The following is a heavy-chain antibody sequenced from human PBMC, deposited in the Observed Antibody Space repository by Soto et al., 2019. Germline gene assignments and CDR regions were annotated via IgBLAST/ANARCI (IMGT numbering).Heavy chain of an antibody. J-gene: IGHJ3*02. CDR2: IYHSGST. CDR3: AGWARYFEWLGAFDI. Sequence: SETLSLTCGVAGGSSSSGGCSWSWIRQPPGKGLEWIGYIYHSGSTYYNPSLKSRVTISVDTSKNQFSLKLSSVTAADTAVYYCAGWARYFEWLGAFDIWGQGTLVTVS. D-gene: IGHD3-9*01. CDR1: GGSSSSGGCS. V-gene: IGHV4-30-2*01.